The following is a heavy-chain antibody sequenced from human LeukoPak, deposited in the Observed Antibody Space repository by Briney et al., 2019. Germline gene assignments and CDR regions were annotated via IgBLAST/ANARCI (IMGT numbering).Heavy chain of an antibody. CDR2: INPSGGST. J-gene: IGHJ4*02. CDR1: GYTFTSYY. D-gene: IGHD5-12*01. CDR3: ARTDPHSGYDGSNFDY. Sequence: GASVKVSCKASGYTFTSYYMHWVRQAPGQGLEWMGIINPSGGSTSYAQKFQGRVTITRDTSASTAYMELSSLRSEDTAVYYCARTDPHSGYDGSNFDYWGQGTLVTVSS. V-gene: IGHV1-46*01.